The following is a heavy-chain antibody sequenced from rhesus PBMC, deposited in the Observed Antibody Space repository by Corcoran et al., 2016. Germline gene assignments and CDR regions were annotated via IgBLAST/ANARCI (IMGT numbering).Heavy chain of an antibody. Sequence: QVQLQESGPGLVEPSETLSLTCAVSGGSISDSYYWNWIRQPPGKGLEWIGNSYGSSGSNYYNPSLKSRVSISKDTSKNQFSLKLSSVTAADTAVYYCARKMSPGPFDYWGQGVLVTVSS. D-gene: IGHD3-9*01. CDR3: ARKMSPGPFDY. J-gene: IGHJ4*01. V-gene: IGHV4S7*01. CDR1: GGSISDSYY. CDR2: SYGSSGSN.